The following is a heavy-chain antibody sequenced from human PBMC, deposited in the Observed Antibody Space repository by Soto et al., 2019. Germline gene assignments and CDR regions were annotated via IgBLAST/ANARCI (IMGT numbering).Heavy chain of an antibody. CDR2: IYYSGST. Sequence: SETLSLTCTVSGGSISSYYWSWIRQPPGKGLEWIGYIYYSGSTNYNPSLKSRVTISVDTSKNQFSLKLNSVTAADTAVYYCASGGSCYSRYCYFDYWGQGTLVTVSS. CDR1: GGSISSYY. D-gene: IGHD2-15*01. J-gene: IGHJ4*02. CDR3: ASGGSCYSRYCYFDY. V-gene: IGHV4-59*01.